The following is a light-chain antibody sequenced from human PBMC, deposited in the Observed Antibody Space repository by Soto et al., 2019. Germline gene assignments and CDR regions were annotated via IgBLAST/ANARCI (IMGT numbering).Light chain of an antibody. CDR1: QPISDY. Sequence: IQMTQSPSSLSASVLDIFTITFRTSQPISDYLNWYQQKPGKAPTLLIYTASNLQSGVPSRFSGSGSGTHFTLTISSLQPEDFATYYCQHYKMYSPWTFGQGTKVDIK. J-gene: IGKJ1*01. CDR3: QHYKMYSPWT. V-gene: IGKV1-39*01. CDR2: TAS.